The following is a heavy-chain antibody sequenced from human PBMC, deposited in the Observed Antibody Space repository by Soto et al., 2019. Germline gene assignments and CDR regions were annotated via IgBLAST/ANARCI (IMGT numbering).Heavy chain of an antibody. V-gene: IGHV3-23*01. D-gene: IGHD1-26*01. CDR3: AKNQGVELVPLATVDWFDP. J-gene: IGHJ5*02. CDR1: GFTFSSHG. CDR2: ISGSGFKK. Sequence: GGSLRLSCAASGFTFSSHGMSWVRQAPGKGLEWISSISGSGFKKYYADSVKGRFTISRDNSKSTVYLELNNLSAEDTAVYHCAKNQGVELVPLATVDWFDPWGQGSVVTVSS.